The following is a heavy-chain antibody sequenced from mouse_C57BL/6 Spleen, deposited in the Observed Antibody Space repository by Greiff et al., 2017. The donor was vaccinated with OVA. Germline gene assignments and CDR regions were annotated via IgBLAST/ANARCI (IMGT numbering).Heavy chain of an antibody. V-gene: IGHV7-3*01. Sequence: EVKVVESGGGLVQPGGSLSLSCAASGFTFTDYYMSWVRQPPGKALEWLGFIRNKANGYTTEYSASVKGRFTISRDNSQSILYLQMNALRAEDSATYYCASQAYSGDYWGQGTSVTVSS. CDR3: ASQAYSGDY. J-gene: IGHJ4*01. CDR2: IRNKANGYTT. D-gene: IGHD2-10*01. CDR1: GFTFTDYY.